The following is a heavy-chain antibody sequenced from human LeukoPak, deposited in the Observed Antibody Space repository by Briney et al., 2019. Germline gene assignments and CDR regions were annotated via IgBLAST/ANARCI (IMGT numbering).Heavy chain of an antibody. J-gene: IGHJ4*02. D-gene: IGHD5-18*01. CDR3: ARGYMDTGMVYFFAY. Sequence: GWTLTLSCAVSGCTFSNYWMHWLRQVPGKGLVWVSRVNSDGSSQSYADSVKGRLTISRDNAKTTLYLQMNSLRDEDTAVYCCARGYMDTGMVYFFAYWGPGTLVTVS. V-gene: IGHV3-74*01. CDR2: VNSDGSSQ. CDR1: GCTFSNYW.